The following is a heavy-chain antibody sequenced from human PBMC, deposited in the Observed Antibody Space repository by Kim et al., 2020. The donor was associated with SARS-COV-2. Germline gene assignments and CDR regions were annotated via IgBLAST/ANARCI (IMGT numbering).Heavy chain of an antibody. Sequence: GESLKISCKGSGYSFTGYWIGWVRQVPGKGLEWMGTIFPGNSDTRYSPSFQGQVTFSADKSINTAYLQWSSLKASDTATYYCARRDGYGAATYYKDWLDPLGQGTLVTVSS. CDR2: IFPGNSDT. J-gene: IGHJ5*02. D-gene: IGHD3-10*01. CDR3: ARRDGYGAATYYKDWLDP. CDR1: GYSFTGYW. V-gene: IGHV5-51*01.